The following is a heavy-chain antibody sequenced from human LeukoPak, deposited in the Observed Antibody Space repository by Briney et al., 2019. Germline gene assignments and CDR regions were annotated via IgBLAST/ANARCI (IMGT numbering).Heavy chain of an antibody. CDR3: AKIRTRYFDWLGGYFDY. CDR2: ISSNGGST. CDR1: GFTFSSYA. V-gene: IGHV3-64*01. Sequence: GGSLRLSCAASGFTFSSYAMHWVRQAPGKGLEYVSAISSNGGSTYYANSVKGRFTISRDNSKNTLYLQMNSLRAEDTAVYYCAKIRTRYFDWLGGYFDYWGQGTLVTVSS. D-gene: IGHD3-9*01. J-gene: IGHJ4*02.